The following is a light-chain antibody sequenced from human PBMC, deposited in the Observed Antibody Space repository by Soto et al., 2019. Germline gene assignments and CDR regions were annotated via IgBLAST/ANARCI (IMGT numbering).Light chain of an antibody. CDR2: DTT. CDR3: LLSYNGPYV. J-gene: IGLJ1*01. Sequence: QAVVTQEPSPTVSPGGTVTLTCGSSTGAVTNGHYPYWFQQQPGQAPRTLIYDTTNRPSWTPARFSGSLLGGKAALTLAGAQPEDEAEYYCLLSYNGPYVFGTGTKVTVL. CDR1: TGAVTNGHY. V-gene: IGLV7-46*01.